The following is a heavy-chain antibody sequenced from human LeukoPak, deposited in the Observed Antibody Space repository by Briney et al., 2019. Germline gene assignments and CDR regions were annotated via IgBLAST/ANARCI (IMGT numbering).Heavy chain of an antibody. V-gene: IGHV4-4*02. CDR2: IYHSGSA. CDR1: GGSISSKNC. D-gene: IGHD5-18*01. Sequence: PSETLSLTCAVSGGSISSKNCWSWVRQPPGQGLEWIGGIYHSGSANYNPSLKSRVTISVDKPKNQLSLKLISVTAADTAVYYCARDVGTALVTGDYWGQGTLVTVSS. CDR3: ARDVGTALVTGDY. J-gene: IGHJ4*02.